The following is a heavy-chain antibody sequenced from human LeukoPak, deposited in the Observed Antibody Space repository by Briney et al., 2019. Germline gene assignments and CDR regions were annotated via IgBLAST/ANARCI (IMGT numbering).Heavy chain of an antibody. CDR3: ARGGPKWELLRGGYFQH. CDR2: INHSGST. J-gene: IGHJ1*01. CDR1: GGSFSGYY. D-gene: IGHD1-26*01. V-gene: IGHV4-34*01. Sequence: PSETLSLTCAVYGGSFSGYYWSWIRRPPGKGLEWIGEINHSGSTNYNPSLKSRVTISVDTSKNQFSLKLSSVTAADTAVYYCARGGPKWELLRGGYFQHWGQGTLVTVSS.